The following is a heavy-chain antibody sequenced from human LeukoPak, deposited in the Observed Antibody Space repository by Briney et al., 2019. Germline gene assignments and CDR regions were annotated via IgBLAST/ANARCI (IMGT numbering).Heavy chain of an antibody. Sequence: PGGSLRLSCAASGFTFSGYALHWVRQAPGKGLEWVAVILYDGSNKNHADSVKGRFTISRDNSRNTLYLQLNSLRAEDTALYYCARGDGSGSYLLDYWGQGTLVTVSS. V-gene: IGHV3-30-3*01. CDR3: ARGDGSGSYLLDY. J-gene: IGHJ4*02. CDR2: ILYDGSNK. CDR1: GFTFSGYA. D-gene: IGHD3-10*01.